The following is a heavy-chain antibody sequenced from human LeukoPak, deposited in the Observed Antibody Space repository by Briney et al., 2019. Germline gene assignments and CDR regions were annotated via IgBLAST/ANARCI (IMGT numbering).Heavy chain of an antibody. D-gene: IGHD3-16*02. CDR2: INHSGST. J-gene: IGHJ4*02. CDR3: ARARDYIWGSYRYKVPFDY. Sequence: PSETLSLTCAVYGGSFSGYYLSWIPQPPGKGLGWIWEINHSGSTNYNPSLKSRVTISVDTSKNQFSLKLSSVTAADTAVYYCARARDYIWGSYRYKVPFDYWGQGTLVTVSS. CDR1: GGSFSGYY. V-gene: IGHV4-34*01.